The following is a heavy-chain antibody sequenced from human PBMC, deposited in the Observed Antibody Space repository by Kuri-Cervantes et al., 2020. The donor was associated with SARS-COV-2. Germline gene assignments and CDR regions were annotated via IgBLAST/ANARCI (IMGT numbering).Heavy chain of an antibody. J-gene: IGHJ6*02. D-gene: IGHD4-23*01. Sequence: ASVKVSCKASGYTFTSYGISWVRQAPGQGLEWMGWISANNGNTNYAPKLQGRVTMTTDTSTSTAYMELRSLRSDDTAVYYCARDRFHYGGNSFSVGRTDGYVWGDKYYYGMDVWGQGTTVTVSS. CDR2: ISANNGNT. V-gene: IGHV1-18*01. CDR3: ARDRFHYGGNSFSVGRTDGYVWGDKYYYGMDV. CDR1: GYTFTSYG.